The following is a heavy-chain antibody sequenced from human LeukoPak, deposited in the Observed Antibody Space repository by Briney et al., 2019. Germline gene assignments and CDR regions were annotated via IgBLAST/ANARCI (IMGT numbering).Heavy chain of an antibody. J-gene: IGHJ4*02. CDR2: INPGGSAK. V-gene: IGHV3-7*01. Sequence: GGALSLSCAASGFTFSTHWMAGVRQAPGRGLEWVANINPGGSAKYYVDSVKGRFTISRDDAKCSLYLQMDSLGAEDTAVYSCARWGLSYSIDYWGQGTLVTVSS. D-gene: IGHD2-2*01. CDR3: ARWGLSYSIDY. CDR1: GFTFSTHW.